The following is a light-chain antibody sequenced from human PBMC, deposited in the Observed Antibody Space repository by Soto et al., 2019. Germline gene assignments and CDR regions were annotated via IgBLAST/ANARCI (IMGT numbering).Light chain of an antibody. J-gene: IGLJ3*02. CDR3: QSYDSSLSGVM. V-gene: IGLV1-40*01. Sequence: QAVVTQPPSVSGAPGQRVTISYTGSSSNIGAGYDVHWYQQLPGTAPKLLIYVNSNRPSGVPDRFSGSKSGTSASLAITRLQAEDEADYYCQSYDSSLSGVMFGGGTKLTVL. CDR1: SSNIGAGYD. CDR2: VNS.